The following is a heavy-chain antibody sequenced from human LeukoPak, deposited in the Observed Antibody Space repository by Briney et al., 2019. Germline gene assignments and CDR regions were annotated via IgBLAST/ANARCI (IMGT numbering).Heavy chain of an antibody. CDR3: ARPSRSSWSAFDY. CDR2: INPNSGGT. CDR1: GYTFTGYY. J-gene: IGHJ4*02. Sequence: ASVKVSCKASGYTFTGYYMHWVRQAPGQGLEWMGWINPNSGGTDYAQKFQGRVTMTRDTSISTAYMELSRLRSDDTAVHYCARPSRSSWSAFDYWGQGTLVTVSS. V-gene: IGHV1-2*02. D-gene: IGHD6-13*01.